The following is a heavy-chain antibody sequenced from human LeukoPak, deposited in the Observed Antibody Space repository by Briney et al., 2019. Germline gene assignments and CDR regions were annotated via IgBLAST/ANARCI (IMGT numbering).Heavy chain of an antibody. V-gene: IGHV3-33*01. J-gene: IGHJ4*02. CDR1: GFTFSSYG. CDR2: IWYDGSNK. D-gene: IGHD6-13*01. CDR3: ARVIGIAAAGTGVFDY. Sequence: PGGSLRLSCAASGFTFSSYGMHWVRQAPGKGLEWVAVIWYDGSNKYYADSVKGRFTISRDNSKNTLYLQMNSLRAEDTAVYYCARVIGIAAAGTGVFDYWGQGTLVTVSS.